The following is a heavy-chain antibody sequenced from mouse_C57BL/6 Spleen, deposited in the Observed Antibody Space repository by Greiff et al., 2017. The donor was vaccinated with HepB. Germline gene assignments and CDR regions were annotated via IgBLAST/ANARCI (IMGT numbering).Heavy chain of an antibody. Sequence: EVMLVESGEGLVKPGGSLKLSCAASGFTFSSYAMSWVRQTPEKRLEWVAYISSGGDYIYYADTVKGRFTISRDNARNTLYLQMSSLKSEDTAMYYCTRDSPITTVVATYYYAMDYWGQGTSVTVSS. CDR3: TRDSPITTVVATYYYAMDY. D-gene: IGHD1-1*01. CDR2: ISSGGDYI. J-gene: IGHJ4*01. V-gene: IGHV5-9-1*02. CDR1: GFTFSSYA.